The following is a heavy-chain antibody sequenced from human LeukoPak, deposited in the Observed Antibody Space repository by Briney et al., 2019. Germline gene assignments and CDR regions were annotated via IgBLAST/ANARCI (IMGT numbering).Heavy chain of an antibody. CDR3: AKGQSQITMIVVVIPPDFDY. CDR1: GFTFSSYS. Sequence: GGSLRLSCAASGFTFSSYSMNWVRQAPGKGLEWVSSISSSSSYIYYADSVKGRFTISRDNAKNSLYLQMNSLRAEDTAVYYCAKGQSQITMIVVVIPPDFDYWGQGTLVTVSS. J-gene: IGHJ4*02. CDR2: ISSSSSYI. D-gene: IGHD3-22*01. V-gene: IGHV3-21*04.